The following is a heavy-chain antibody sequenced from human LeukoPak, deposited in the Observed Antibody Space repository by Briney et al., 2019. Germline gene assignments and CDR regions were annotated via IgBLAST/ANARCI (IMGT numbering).Heavy chain of an antibody. CDR1: GFTFSNHA. D-gene: IGHD6-13*01. CDR3: AKEDSHSTWYANLDY. V-gene: IGHV3-23*01. J-gene: IGHJ4*02. Sequence: GGSLRLSCVASGFTFSNHAMSWVRQAPGKGLEWVSGISGSGGSTYYADSVKGRFTISRDNSKNTLSLQMNSLRAEDTAVYYCAKEDSHSTWYANLDYWGQGTLVTVSS. CDR2: ISGSGGST.